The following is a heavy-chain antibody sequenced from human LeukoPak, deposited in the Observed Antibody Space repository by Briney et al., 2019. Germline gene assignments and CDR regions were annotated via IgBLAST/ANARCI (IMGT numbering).Heavy chain of an antibody. D-gene: IGHD6-6*01. CDR1: GYTLTELS. CDR2: INTNTGNP. J-gene: IGHJ4*02. Sequence: ASVKVSCKVSGYTLTELSMHWVRQAPGQGLEWMGWINTNTGNPTYAQGFTGRFVFSLDTSVSTAYLQISSLKAEDTAVYYCASLYSSSSDGVDYWGQGTLVTVSS. V-gene: IGHV7-4-1*02. CDR3: ASLYSSSSDGVDY.